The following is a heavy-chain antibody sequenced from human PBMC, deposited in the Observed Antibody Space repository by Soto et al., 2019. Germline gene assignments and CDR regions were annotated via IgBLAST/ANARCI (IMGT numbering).Heavy chain of an antibody. V-gene: IGHV4-39*01. J-gene: IGHJ5*02. CDR2: IYYSGST. CDR3: ARRGMSSSGWSLVGATPFGFDP. Sequence: NPSETLSLTCTVSGGSISSSSYYWGWIRQPPGKGLEWIGSIYYSGSTYYNPSLKSRVTISVDTSKNQFSLKLSSVTAADTAVYYCARRGMSSSGWSLVGATPFGFDPWGQGTLVTVSS. D-gene: IGHD1-26*01. CDR1: GGSISSSSYY.